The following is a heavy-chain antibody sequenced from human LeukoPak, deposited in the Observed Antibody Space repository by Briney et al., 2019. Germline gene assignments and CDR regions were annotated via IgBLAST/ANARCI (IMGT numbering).Heavy chain of an antibody. CDR3: TRDYNGLSL. V-gene: IGHV3-74*03. Sequence: GGSLRLSCAASGFTFSSSSMDWVRQAPGKGLVWVSRISIDGSSIAYADSVKGRLTASRDNAKNTLYLQMNSLRAEDTAVYYCTRDYNGLSLWGQGTLVTVSS. CDR1: GFTFSSSS. J-gene: IGHJ4*02. D-gene: IGHD3/OR15-3a*01. CDR2: ISIDGSSI.